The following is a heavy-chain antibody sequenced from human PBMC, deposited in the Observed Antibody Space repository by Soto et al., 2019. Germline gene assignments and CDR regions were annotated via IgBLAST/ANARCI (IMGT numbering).Heavy chain of an antibody. CDR1: GGSISSGGYS. J-gene: IGHJ4*02. V-gene: IGHV4-30-2*05. Sequence: SETLSLTCAVSGGSISSGGYSWSWIRQPPGKGLEWIGYIYYSGSTYYNPSLKSRVTISVDTSKNQFSLKLSSVTAADTAVYYCASEGGYDTDYWGQGTLVTVSS. CDR2: IYYSGST. CDR3: ASEGGYDTDY. D-gene: IGHD5-12*01.